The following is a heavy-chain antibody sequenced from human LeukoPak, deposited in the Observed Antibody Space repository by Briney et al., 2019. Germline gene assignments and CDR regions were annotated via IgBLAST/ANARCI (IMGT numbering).Heavy chain of an antibody. Sequence: GGSLSLSCAASGITFSSYWMSWVRQAPGKGLEWVANIKQEGSEKYYVDSVKGRFTISRDNAKKLLYLQMNSLRVEDTAVYDCASAEQVLPQTDDWGQGTLVTVSS. CDR2: IKQEGSEK. CDR3: ASAEQVLPQTDD. V-gene: IGHV3-7*01. J-gene: IGHJ4*02. CDR1: GITFSSYW. D-gene: IGHD4/OR15-4a*01.